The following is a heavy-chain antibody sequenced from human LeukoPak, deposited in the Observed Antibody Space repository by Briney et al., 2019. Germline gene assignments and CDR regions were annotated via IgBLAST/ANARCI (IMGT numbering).Heavy chain of an antibody. Sequence: PGGSLRLSCAASGFTFSLYSMNWVRQAPGKGLEWVSYFGDDIYYADSVEGRLTISRDNAKNSLYLQMNSLRAEDTAVYYCARDSGWSFDYWGQGTLVTVSS. CDR1: GFTFSLYS. D-gene: IGHD2-15*01. CDR3: ARDSGWSFDY. CDR2: FGDDI. J-gene: IGHJ4*02. V-gene: IGHV3-48*01.